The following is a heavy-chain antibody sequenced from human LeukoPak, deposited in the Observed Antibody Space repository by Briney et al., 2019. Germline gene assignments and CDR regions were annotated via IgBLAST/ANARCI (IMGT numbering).Heavy chain of an antibody. J-gene: IGHJ4*02. CDR1: RFTFSSYA. D-gene: IGHD5-24*01. Sequence: GGSLRLSCAASRFTFSSYAMSWVRQAPGKGLEWVSAISGSGGSTYYADSVKGRFTISRDNSKNTLYLQMNSLRAEDTAVYYWAKGGGYNDFDYWGQGTLVTVSS. V-gene: IGHV3-23*01. CDR3: AKGGGYNDFDY. CDR2: ISGSGGST.